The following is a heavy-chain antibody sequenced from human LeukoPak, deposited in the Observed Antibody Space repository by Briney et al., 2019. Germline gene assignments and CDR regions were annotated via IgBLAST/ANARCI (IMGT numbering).Heavy chain of an antibody. Sequence: GGSLRLSCAASGFTFSDYYMSWIRQAPGKGLEWVSYISSSGSTIYYADAVKGRFTISRDNAKNSLYLQMNSLRAEDTALYYCARLETYYDFWSGRYYYYYYMDVWGKGTTVTVSS. CDR2: ISSSGSTI. CDR1: GFTFSDYY. CDR3: ARLETYYDFWSGRYYYYYYMDV. D-gene: IGHD3-3*01. J-gene: IGHJ6*03. V-gene: IGHV3-11*04.